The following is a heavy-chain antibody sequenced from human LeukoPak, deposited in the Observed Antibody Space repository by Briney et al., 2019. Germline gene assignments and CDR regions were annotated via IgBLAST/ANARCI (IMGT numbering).Heavy chain of an antibody. CDR2: ISGSGGST. J-gene: IGHJ4*02. Sequence: AGGSLRLSCAASGFTFTSYAMSWVRQAPGKGLEWVSAISGSGGSTYYADSVKGRFTISRDNSKNTLYLQMNSLRAEDTAVYYCAKDPYSGSYFDYWGQGTLVTVSS. CDR1: GFTFTSYA. CDR3: AKDPYSGSYFDY. D-gene: IGHD1-26*01. V-gene: IGHV3-23*01.